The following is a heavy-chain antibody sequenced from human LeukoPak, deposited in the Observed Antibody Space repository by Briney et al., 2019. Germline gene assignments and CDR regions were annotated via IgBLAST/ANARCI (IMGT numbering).Heavy chain of an antibody. CDR2: IDTTTGKP. J-gene: IGHJ5*02. V-gene: IGHV7-4-1*02. CDR3: ARGHYDFWSGPNWFDP. Sequence: ASVKVSCKASGYPFTTYTLNWVRQAPGQGLEWMGWIDTTTGKPTYAQAFTGRFVFSLDTSVSTAFLQINSLKAEDTAVYYCARGHYDFWSGPNWFDPWGQGTLVTVSS. D-gene: IGHD3-3*01. CDR1: GYPFTTYT.